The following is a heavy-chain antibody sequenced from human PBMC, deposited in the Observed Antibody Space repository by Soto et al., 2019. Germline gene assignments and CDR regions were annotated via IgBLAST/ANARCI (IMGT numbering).Heavy chain of an antibody. J-gene: IGHJ5*02. V-gene: IGHV4-34*01. CDR3: ANRITVFGLLIPPLDP. Sequence: SETLSLTCAVYGGSVNGYYWNWIRQPPGKGLEWIGEINHTGGTYYNPSLKSRVTMSVDTSKNQFSLRLSSVTAADTAIYYCANRITVFGLLIPPLDPWGQGTQVTVSS. CDR2: INHTGGT. CDR1: GGSVNGYY. D-gene: IGHD3-3*01.